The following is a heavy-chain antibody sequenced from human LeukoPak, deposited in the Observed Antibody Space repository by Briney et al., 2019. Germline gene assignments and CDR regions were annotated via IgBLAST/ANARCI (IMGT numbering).Heavy chain of an antibody. CDR2: IYYSGST. J-gene: IGHJ4*02. CDR1: GGSISSYY. D-gene: IGHD2-15*01. Sequence: SSETLSLTCTVSGGSISSYYWSWIRQPPGKGLEWIGYIYYSGSTNYNPSLKSRVTLSVDTSKNQFSLKLSSVTAADTAVYYCAREGLYFDYWGQGTLVTVSS. V-gene: IGHV4-59*01. CDR3: AREGLYFDY.